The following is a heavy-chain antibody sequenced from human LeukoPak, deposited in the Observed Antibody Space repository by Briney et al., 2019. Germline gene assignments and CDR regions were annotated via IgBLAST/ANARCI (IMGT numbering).Heavy chain of an antibody. V-gene: IGHV1-24*01. CDR2: FYPEDGET. CDR3: ATTYLRYYYGSGSYFDL. J-gene: IGHJ2*01. CDR1: GYTLTELS. D-gene: IGHD3-10*01. Sequence: ASVTVSCKVSGYTLTELSMHWVRQAPGKGLEWKGGFYPEDGETIYAQKFQGRVTMTEDTSTDTAYMELSSLRSEDTAVYYCATTYLRYYYGSGSYFDLWGRGTLVTVSS.